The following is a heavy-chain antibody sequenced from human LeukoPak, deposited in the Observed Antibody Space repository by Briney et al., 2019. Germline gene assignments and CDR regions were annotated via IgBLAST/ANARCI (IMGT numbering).Heavy chain of an antibody. CDR1: GYTFSDYG. D-gene: IGHD2-21*02. J-gene: IGHJ4*02. CDR3: ARAGAEVTSHFDV. CDR2: IGAYNGNT. V-gene: IGHV1-18*01. Sequence: ASVKVSCKASGYTFSDYGISWVRQAHGQGLEWMGWIGAYNGNTNFAQKLQGRVTMTTDTSTRTAYMELRSLTSDDTAVYYCARAGAEVTSHFDVWGQGTLVTVS.